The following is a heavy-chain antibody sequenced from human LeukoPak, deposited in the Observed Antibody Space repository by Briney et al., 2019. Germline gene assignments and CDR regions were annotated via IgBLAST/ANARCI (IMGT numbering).Heavy chain of an antibody. CDR1: GGTFSSYA. CDR2: IIPIFGTA. J-gene: IGHJ1*01. Sequence: SVKVSCKASGGTFSSYAISWVRQAPGQGLEWMGGIIPIFGTANYAQKFQGRVTITADKSTSTAYMELSSLRSEGTAVYYCARTEYCSGGSCSRAEYFQHWGQGTLVTVSS. CDR3: ARTEYCSGGSCSRAEYFQH. D-gene: IGHD2-15*01. V-gene: IGHV1-69*06.